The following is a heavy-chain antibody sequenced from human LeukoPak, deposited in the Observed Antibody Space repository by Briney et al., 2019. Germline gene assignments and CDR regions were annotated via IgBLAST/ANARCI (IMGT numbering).Heavy chain of an antibody. CDR2: IYYSGST. Sequence: SETLSLTCTVSGGSISSSSYYRGWIRQPPGKGLEWIGSIYYSGSTYYNPSLKSRVTISVDTSKNQFSLKLSSVTAADTAVYYCARHDLGSGWSGDWFDPWGQGTLVTVSS. CDR3: ARHDLGSGWSGDWFDP. CDR1: GGSISSSSYY. V-gene: IGHV4-39*01. J-gene: IGHJ5*02. D-gene: IGHD6-19*01.